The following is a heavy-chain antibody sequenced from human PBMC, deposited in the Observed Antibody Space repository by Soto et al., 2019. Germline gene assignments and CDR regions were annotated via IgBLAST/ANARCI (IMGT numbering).Heavy chain of an antibody. J-gene: IGHJ4*02. D-gene: IGHD2-15*01. V-gene: IGHV4-61*05. CDR2: IYYSGST. CDR1: GGSIRSSSYY. Sequence: SETLSLTCTVSGGSIRSSSYYWGWIRQPPGKGLEWIGYIYYSGSTNYNPSLKSRVTISVDTSKNQFSLKLSSVTAADTAVYYCARRYGGTFDYWGQGTLVTVSS. CDR3: ARRYGGTFDY.